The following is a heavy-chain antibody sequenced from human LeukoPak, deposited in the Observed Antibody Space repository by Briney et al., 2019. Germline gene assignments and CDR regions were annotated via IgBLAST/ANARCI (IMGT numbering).Heavy chain of an antibody. CDR1: GYTFTGYY. Sequence: ASVKVSCKASGYTFTGYYMHWVRQAPGQGLEWMGWISVYNGNTNYAQKFQGRVTMTRNTSISTAYMELSSLRSEDTAVYYCARAGYGDSDFDYWGQGTLVTVSS. V-gene: IGHV1-2*02. J-gene: IGHJ4*02. CDR2: ISVYNGNT. D-gene: IGHD4-17*01. CDR3: ARAGYGDSDFDY.